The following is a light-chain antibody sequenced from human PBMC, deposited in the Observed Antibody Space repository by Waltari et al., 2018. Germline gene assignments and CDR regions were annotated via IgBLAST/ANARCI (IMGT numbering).Light chain of an antibody. CDR1: SGHSSNV. V-gene: IGLV4-69*01. CDR3: QTGGHGTWV. Sequence: QLVLTQSPSASASLGAPVKLTSTLSSGHSSNVIPGLRQRPGKGPRSLMKVNSDGSHCKGDEIPDRFSGSSSGAERYLTISSLQSEDEGDYYCQTGGHGTWVFGGGTKLTVL. J-gene: IGLJ3*02. CDR2: VNSDGSH.